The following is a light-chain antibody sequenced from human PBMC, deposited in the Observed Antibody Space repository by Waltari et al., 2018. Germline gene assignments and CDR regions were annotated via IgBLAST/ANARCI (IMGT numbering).Light chain of an antibody. Sequence: VLTQSPGTLSLSPGARATLSCRASQTVSRNYLAWFQQKPGQAPRLLIYAASTRAPGTPERFSGSGSGTDFALTISRLEPEDFAVYYCQQYGSSPQTFGQGTRGDIK. CDR2: AAS. CDR3: QQYGSSPQT. CDR1: QTVSRNY. V-gene: IGKV3-20*01. J-gene: IGKJ5*01.